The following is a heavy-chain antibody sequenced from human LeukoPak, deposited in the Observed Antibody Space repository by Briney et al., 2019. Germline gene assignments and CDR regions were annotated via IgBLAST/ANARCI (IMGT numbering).Heavy chain of an antibody. CDR3: TRGAGWLIDY. Sequence: SETLSLTCTVSDDSISDYYRGWIRQPPGKGLEWIGYFYNSGRSTYNPSLKSRVTISADTSKNHFSLKLNSVATADTAVYYCTRGAGWLIDYWGQGILVTVSS. D-gene: IGHD3-16*01. CDR1: DDSISDYY. V-gene: IGHV4-59*01. J-gene: IGHJ4*02. CDR2: FYNSGRS.